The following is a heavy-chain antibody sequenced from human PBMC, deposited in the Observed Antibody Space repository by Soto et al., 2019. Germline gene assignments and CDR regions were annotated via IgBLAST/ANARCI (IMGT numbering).Heavy chain of an antibody. CDR2: ISYEGSNK. V-gene: IGHV3-30-3*01. D-gene: IGHD4-4*01. CDR3: SRVLGGMATVPFDY. Sequence: QVQLVESGGGVVQPGRSLRLSCAASGFTFSSYAMHWVRQAPGTGLEWVAVISYEGSNKYYADSVKGRFTISRDNSKNTMYLQMNSLRTEDTAGYYCSRVLGGMATVPFDYWGQGALVTVSS. CDR1: GFTFSSYA. J-gene: IGHJ4*02.